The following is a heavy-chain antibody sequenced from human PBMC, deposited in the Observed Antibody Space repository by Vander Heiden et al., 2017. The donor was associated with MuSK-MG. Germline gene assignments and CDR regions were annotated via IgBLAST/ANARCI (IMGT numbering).Heavy chain of an antibody. D-gene: IGHD3-22*01. Sequence: EVQLVESGGGLVKPGRSLRLSCTASGFTFGDYAMSWFRQAPGKGLEWVGFIRSKAYGGTTEYAASVKGRFTISRDDSKSIAYLQMNSLKTEDTAVYYCTSYYDSSGYYYVNYYYYYGMDVWGQGTTVTVSS. J-gene: IGHJ6*02. V-gene: IGHV3-49*05. CDR3: TSYYDSSGYYYVNYYYYYGMDV. CDR2: IRSKAYGGTT. CDR1: GFTFGDYA.